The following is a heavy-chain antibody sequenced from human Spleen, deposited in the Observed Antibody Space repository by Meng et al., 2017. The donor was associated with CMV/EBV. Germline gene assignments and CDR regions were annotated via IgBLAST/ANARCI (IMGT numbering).Heavy chain of an antibody. V-gene: IGHV3-7*01. J-gene: IGHJ6*02. CDR2: IKQDGSEK. CDR1: GFTFSSYW. Sequence: GESLKISCAASGFTFSSYWMSWVRQAPGKGLEWVANIKQDGSEKYYVDSVKGRFTISRDNAKNSLYLQMNSLKAEDTAVYYCARDRDSNYYYYYYGMDVWGQGTTVTVSS. CDR3: ARDRDSNYYYYYYGMDV. D-gene: IGHD4-11*01.